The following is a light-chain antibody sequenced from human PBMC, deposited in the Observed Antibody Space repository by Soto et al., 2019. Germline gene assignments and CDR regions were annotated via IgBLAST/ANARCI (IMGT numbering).Light chain of an antibody. V-gene: IGKV1-5*03. CDR1: QTISSW. Sequence: DIQMTQSPSTLSGSVGDRVTITCRASQTISSWLAWYQKKPGKDPKILIYKASTLKSGVPSRFSGSGSGTEFNLTISRLQTDDFATYYCQHYNSYSEAFGQGTKVDIK. CDR3: QHYNSYSEA. CDR2: KAS. J-gene: IGKJ1*01.